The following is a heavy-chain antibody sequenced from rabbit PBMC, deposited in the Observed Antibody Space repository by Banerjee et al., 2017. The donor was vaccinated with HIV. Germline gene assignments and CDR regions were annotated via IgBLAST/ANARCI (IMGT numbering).Heavy chain of an antibody. J-gene: IGHJ4*01. D-gene: IGHD5-1*01. Sequence: QEQLVESGGGLVQPEGSLTLTCTASGFPFNRNYYMCWVRQAPGKGLEWIGCIGTGSGSTYYATWAKGRFTISKTSTTTVTLQMTSLTAADTATYFCARSGSVGVGYLKLWGPGTLVTVS. CDR3: ARSGSVGVGYLKL. V-gene: IGHV1S45*01. CDR2: IGTGSGST. CDR1: GFPFNRNYY.